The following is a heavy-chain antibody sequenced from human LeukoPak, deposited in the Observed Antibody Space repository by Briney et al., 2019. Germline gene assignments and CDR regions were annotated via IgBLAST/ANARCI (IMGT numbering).Heavy chain of an antibody. Sequence: SETLSLTCAVYGGSFSGYYWSWIRQPPGKGLEWIGEINHSGSTNYNPSLKSRVTISVDTSKNQFSLKLSSVAAADTAVYYCARRPRLRYFDWLLPPDDYYFDYWGQGTLVTVSS. CDR1: GGSFSGYY. CDR2: INHSGST. D-gene: IGHD3-9*01. V-gene: IGHV4-34*01. J-gene: IGHJ4*02. CDR3: ARRPRLRYFDWLLPPDDYYFDY.